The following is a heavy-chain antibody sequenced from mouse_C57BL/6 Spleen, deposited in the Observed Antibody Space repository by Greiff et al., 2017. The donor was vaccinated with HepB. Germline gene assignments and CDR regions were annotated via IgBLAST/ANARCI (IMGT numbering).Heavy chain of an antibody. Sequence: VKVVESGAELMKPGASVKLSCKATGYTFTGDWIEWVKQRPGHGLEWIGEILPGSGSTNYNDKFKGKATFTADTSSNTAYMQLSSLTTEDSAIYSCARFHDYDGLYFDVWGTGTTVTVSS. CDR2: ILPGSGST. J-gene: IGHJ1*03. V-gene: IGHV1-9*01. CDR1: GYTFTGDW. CDR3: ARFHDYDGLYFDV. D-gene: IGHD2-4*01.